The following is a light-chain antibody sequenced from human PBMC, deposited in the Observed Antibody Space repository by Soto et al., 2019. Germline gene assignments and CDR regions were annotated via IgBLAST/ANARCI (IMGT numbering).Light chain of an antibody. CDR3: CSFALRSTLI. V-gene: IGLV2-23*01. CDR1: SSDVGNYNL. Sequence: QSVLTQPASVSGSPGQSITISCTGTSSDVGNYNLVSWYQQYPGKAPKLMIYEGGKRPSGVSNRVSGSKSGNTASLTISGLQAEDEDDYYCCSFALRSTLIFGGGTKLTVL. CDR2: EGG. J-gene: IGLJ2*01.